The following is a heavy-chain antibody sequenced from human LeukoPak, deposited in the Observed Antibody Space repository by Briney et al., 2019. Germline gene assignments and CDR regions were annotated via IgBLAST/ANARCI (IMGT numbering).Heavy chain of an antibody. CDR3: ARRRDLYSGSYYPFDY. J-gene: IGHJ4*02. Sequence: GESLKISCKGSGYSFTNYWIGWVRQMPGKDLKWMGIIYPGDSDARYSPSFQGQVTISADKSISTAYLQWSSLKASDTAMYYCARRRDLYSGSYYPFDYWGQGTLVTVSS. V-gene: IGHV5-51*01. CDR2: IYPGDSDA. CDR1: GYSFTNYW. D-gene: IGHD1-26*01.